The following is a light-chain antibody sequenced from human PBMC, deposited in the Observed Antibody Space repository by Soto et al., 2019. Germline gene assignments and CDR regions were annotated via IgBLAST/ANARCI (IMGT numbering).Light chain of an antibody. CDR2: DAS. J-gene: IGKJ2*01. CDR1: QSVGSY. CDR3: QQRGSWPPYT. V-gene: IGKV3-11*01. Sequence: EIVLTQSPATLSLSPGERATLSCRASQSVGSYLAWYQQKPGQAPRLLIYDASNRATGIPARFSGSGSGTDFTLTISSLEPEDFAVYYCQQRGSWPPYTFGQGTKLEIK.